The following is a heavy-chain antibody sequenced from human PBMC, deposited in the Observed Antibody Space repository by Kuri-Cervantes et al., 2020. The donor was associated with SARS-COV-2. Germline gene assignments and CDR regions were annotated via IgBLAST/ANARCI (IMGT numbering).Heavy chain of an antibody. Sequence: GESLKISCAASGFTFSSYAMSWVRQAPGKGLEWVSAISGSGGSTYYADSVKGRFTISRDNSKNTLYLQMNSLRAEDTAVYYCARDVGATVSYYFDYWGQGTLVTVSS. CDR1: GFTFSSYA. J-gene: IGHJ4*02. CDR2: ISGSGGST. V-gene: IGHV3-23*01. CDR3: ARDVGATVSYYFDY. D-gene: IGHD1-26*01.